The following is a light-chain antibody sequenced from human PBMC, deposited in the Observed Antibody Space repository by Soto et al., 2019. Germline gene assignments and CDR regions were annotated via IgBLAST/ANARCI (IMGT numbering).Light chain of an antibody. V-gene: IGLV2-14*03. CDR3: CSPRSSSFYV. Sequence: QSALTQPASVSGSPGQSITIPCTGTSSDIGSYNYVSWYQQHQGQAPKLMIYDVTNRPSGVSNRFSGSKSGNTASLTISGLQAEDEADYYRCSPRSSSFYVFGPGTTVTVL. CDR1: SSDIGSYNY. CDR2: DVT. J-gene: IGLJ1*01.